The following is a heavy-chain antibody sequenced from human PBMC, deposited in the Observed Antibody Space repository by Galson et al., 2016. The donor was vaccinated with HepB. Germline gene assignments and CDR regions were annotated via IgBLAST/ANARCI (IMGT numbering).Heavy chain of an antibody. CDR1: GFTVGNNF. D-gene: IGHD6-19*01. CDR2: IYSVGTT. CDR3: AGRHSQWPH. J-gene: IGHJ4*02. V-gene: IGHV3-53*01. Sequence: SLRLSCAVSGFTVGNNFMIWVRQAPGKGLEWVSLIYSVGTTSYADSVRGQFTISRDNSQNTLYLQMNSLRAEDTAVYYCAGRHSQWPHWGQGTLVTVPS.